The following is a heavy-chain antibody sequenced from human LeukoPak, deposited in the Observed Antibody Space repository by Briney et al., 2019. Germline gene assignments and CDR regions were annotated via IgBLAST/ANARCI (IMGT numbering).Heavy chain of an antibody. CDR1: GYSFIGYS. CDR3: AREYVADSSPLFDY. J-gene: IGHJ4*02. V-gene: IGHV1-2*02. D-gene: IGHD6-13*01. CDR2: INPNTGGT. Sequence: ASVKVSCKASGYSFIGYSMHWVRQAPGQGLEWMGWINPNTGGTNYAQKFQGRVTMTRDTSISTAYMGLSSLRSDDTAVYHCAREYVADSSPLFDYWGQGSLVTVSS.